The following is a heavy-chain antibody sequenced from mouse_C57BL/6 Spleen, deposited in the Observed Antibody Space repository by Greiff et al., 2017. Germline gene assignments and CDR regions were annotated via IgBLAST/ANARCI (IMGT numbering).Heavy chain of an antibody. CDR3: AAMDY. Sequence: EVMLVESGGGLVKPGGSLKLSCAASGFTFSSYAMSWVRQTPEKRLEWVATISDGGSYTYYPDNVKGRFTISRDNAKNNLYLQMSHLKSEDTAVYYWAAMDYWGQGTSVTVSS. J-gene: IGHJ4*01. V-gene: IGHV5-4*03. CDR1: GFTFSSYA. CDR2: ISDGGSYT.